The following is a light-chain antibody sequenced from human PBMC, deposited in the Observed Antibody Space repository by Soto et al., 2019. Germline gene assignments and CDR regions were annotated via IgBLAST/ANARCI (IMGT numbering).Light chain of an antibody. CDR1: QSINSN. Sequence: ETVMTQSPATLSVPPGERVTLSCRASQSINSNLAWYQQRPGQAPRVLIYDASTRATAVPARFSGSGSGTEFTLTISSLQSEDFAVYYCQQYNNWPPDYTFGQGTKLEIK. J-gene: IGKJ2*01. CDR2: DAS. CDR3: QQYNNWPPDYT. V-gene: IGKV3-15*01.